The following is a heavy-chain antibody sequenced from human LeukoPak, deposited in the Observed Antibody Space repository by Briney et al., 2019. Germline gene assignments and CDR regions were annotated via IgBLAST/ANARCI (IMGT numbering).Heavy chain of an antibody. CDR3: ASSGYCSGGSCCAGWGY. CDR2: IYPGDSDT. J-gene: IGHJ4*02. CDR1: GSSFTSYW. Sequence: GESLKISCQGSGSSFTSYWIGWVRQLPGKGLEWMGIIYPGDSDTRYSPSFQGQVTISADKSISTAYLQWSSLKASDTAMYYCASSGYCSGGSCCAGWGYWGQGTLVTVSS. V-gene: IGHV5-51*01. D-gene: IGHD2-15*01.